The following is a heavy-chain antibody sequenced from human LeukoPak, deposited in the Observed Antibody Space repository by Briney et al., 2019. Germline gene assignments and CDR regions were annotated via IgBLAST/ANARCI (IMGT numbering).Heavy chain of an antibody. CDR1: GGSISSYY. CDR2: IYYSGST. CDR3: ARDLYDIGLDY. D-gene: IGHD3-9*01. V-gene: IGHV4-59*12. Sequence: SETLSLTCTVSGGSISSYYWSWIRQPPGKGLEWIGYIYYSGSTYYNPSLKSRVTISVDTSKNQFSLKLSSVTAADTAVYYCARDLYDIGLDYWGQGTLVTVSS. J-gene: IGHJ4*02.